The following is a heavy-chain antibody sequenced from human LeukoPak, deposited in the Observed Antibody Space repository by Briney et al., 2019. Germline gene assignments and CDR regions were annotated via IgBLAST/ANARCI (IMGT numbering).Heavy chain of an antibody. V-gene: IGHV3-48*01. Sequence: GGSPRLSCAVSGFTFSGYSKKCVRQAPGKGLEWVSYISSSTTTIYHADSVKGRFTVSRDNAKNSLYLQMDSLRVEDTAVYYCATDREDYDSSGYYLSDAFDIWGQGTMVTVSS. CDR2: ISSSTTTI. J-gene: IGHJ3*02. CDR1: GFTFSGYS. CDR3: ATDREDYDSSGYYLSDAFDI. D-gene: IGHD3-22*01.